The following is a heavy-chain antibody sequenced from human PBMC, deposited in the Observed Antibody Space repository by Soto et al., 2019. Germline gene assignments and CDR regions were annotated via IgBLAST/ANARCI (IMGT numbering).Heavy chain of an antibody. D-gene: IGHD3-22*01. J-gene: IGHJ4*02. CDR1: GGTFSSYA. CDR3: ARETYYYDSSGLRTFDY. V-gene: IGHV1-69*01. CDR2: IIPIFGTA. Sequence: QVQLVQSGAEVKNPGSSVKVSCKASGGTFSSYAISWVRQAPGQGLEWMGGIIPIFGTANYAQKFQGRVTINADEATSTAYMELSSLRSEDTAVYYCARETYYYDSSGLRTFDYWGQGTLVTVSS.